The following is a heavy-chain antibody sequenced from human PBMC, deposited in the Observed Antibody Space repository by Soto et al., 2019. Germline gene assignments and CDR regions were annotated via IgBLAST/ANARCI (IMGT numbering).Heavy chain of an antibody. J-gene: IGHJ4*02. D-gene: IGHD1-26*01. CDR3: ARHLDSGRYFFLDY. CDR1: GGSISSHY. V-gene: IGHV4-59*08. CDR2: IYYSGST. Sequence: PSETLSLTCTVSGGSISSHYWSWIRQPPGKGLEWIGYIYYSGSTDYNPSLKSRVTISVDTSKNQFSLKLSSVTAADTAVYYCARHLDSGRYFFLDYWGQGTLVTVSS.